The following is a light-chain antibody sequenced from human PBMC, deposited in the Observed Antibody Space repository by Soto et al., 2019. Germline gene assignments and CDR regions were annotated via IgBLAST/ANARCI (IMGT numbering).Light chain of an antibody. Sequence: QSALTPPASVSGSPGPSITISCPGSSSDAGSYNLVSWYQQHPGKAPKLMIYEGTKRPSGISNRFSGSKSGNTASLTISGLQAEDEADYYCCSYAGRNTLVFGGGTKLTVL. V-gene: IGLV2-23*01. CDR3: CSYAGRNTLV. CDR1: SSDAGSYNL. J-gene: IGLJ2*01. CDR2: EGT.